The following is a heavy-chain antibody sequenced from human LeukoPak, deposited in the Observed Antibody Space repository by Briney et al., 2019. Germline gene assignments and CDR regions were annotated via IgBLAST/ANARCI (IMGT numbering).Heavy chain of an antibody. V-gene: IGHV4-4*07. CDR3: ARDRSGYSYGDYGMDV. Sequence: PSETLSLTCAVYGGSFSGYYWSWIRQPAGKGLEWIGRIYTSGSTNYNPSLKSRVTMSVDTSKNQFSLKLSSVTAADTAVYYCARDRSGYSYGDYGMDVWGQGTTVTVSS. D-gene: IGHD5-18*01. CDR1: GGSFSGYY. J-gene: IGHJ6*02. CDR2: IYTSGST.